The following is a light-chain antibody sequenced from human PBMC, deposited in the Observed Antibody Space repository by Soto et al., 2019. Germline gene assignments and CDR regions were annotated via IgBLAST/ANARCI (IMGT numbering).Light chain of an antibody. J-gene: IGKJ4*01. CDR1: QSISSW. Sequence: DIQLTQSPSTLSASVGDRVTITCRASQSISSWLAWYQQKPGKAPKLLVYKASSLESGVPSRFSGSVSATKFTLPTTPLPPDDLANYYGQQYEASPLTFGGGTKVE. CDR3: QQYEASPLT. CDR2: KAS. V-gene: IGKV1-5*03.